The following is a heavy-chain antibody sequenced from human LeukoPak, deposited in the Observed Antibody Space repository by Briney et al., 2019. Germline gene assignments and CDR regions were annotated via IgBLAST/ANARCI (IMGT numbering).Heavy chain of an antibody. CDR3: SRELNHDRGG. CDR2: IKTDGSEK. J-gene: IGHJ4*02. Sequence: GGSLRLSCAASGFRFSDYWMTGVRQAPGKGLECVANIKTDGSEKYYPDSVKGRFTISRDNAKNSLYLQMNSMRVEDTAVYYCSRELNHDRGGRGQGTLVTVSS. D-gene: IGHD3-22*01. CDR1: GFRFSDYW. V-gene: IGHV3-7*01.